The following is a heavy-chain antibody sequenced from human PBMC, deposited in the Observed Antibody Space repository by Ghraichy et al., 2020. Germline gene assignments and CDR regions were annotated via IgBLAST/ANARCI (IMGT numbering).Heavy chain of an antibody. Sequence: LSLTCAASGFTFSSYWMSWVRQAPGKGLEWVANIKQDGSEKYYVDSVKGRFTISRDNAKNSLYLQMNSLRAEDTAVYYCALAVAGSFDYWGQGTLVTVSS. CDR2: IKQDGSEK. CDR1: GFTFSSYW. CDR3: ALAVAGSFDY. V-gene: IGHV3-7*03. D-gene: IGHD6-19*01. J-gene: IGHJ4*02.